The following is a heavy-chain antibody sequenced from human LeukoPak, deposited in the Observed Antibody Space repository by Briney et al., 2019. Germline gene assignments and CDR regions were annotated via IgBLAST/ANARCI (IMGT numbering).Heavy chain of an antibody. Sequence: SETLSLTCAVYGGSFSGYYWSWIRQPPGKGLEWIGEINHSGSTNYNPSLKSRVTISVDTSKNQFSLKLSSVTAADTAVYYCTRGSIAYYYMDVWGKGTTVTISS. D-gene: IGHD3-22*01. CDR3: TRGSIAYYYMDV. CDR1: GGSFSGYY. V-gene: IGHV4-34*01. J-gene: IGHJ6*03. CDR2: INHSGST.